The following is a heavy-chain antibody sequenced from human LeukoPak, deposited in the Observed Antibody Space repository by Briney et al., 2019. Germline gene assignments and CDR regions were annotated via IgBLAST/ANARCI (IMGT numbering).Heavy chain of an antibody. J-gene: IGHJ5*01. Sequence: SETLSLTCSVSGYSIGTGNYWAWVRQPPGKGLEWIGCVYHSGTHYKSSLTSLATISMATSANQFCLKLTSMTAADSAFYYCTKTSGGGGHDSWGQGILVTVSS. V-gene: IGHV4-38-2*01. D-gene: IGHD4-23*01. CDR3: TKTSGGGGHDS. CDR2: VYHSGT. CDR1: GYSIGTGNY.